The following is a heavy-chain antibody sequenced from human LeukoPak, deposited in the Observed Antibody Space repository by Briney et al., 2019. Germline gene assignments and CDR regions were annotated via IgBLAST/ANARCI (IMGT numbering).Heavy chain of an antibody. CDR1: GFPFSSYW. J-gene: IGHJ4*02. V-gene: IGHV3-48*03. Sequence: GGSLRLSCAASGFPFSSYWMSWVRQTPGKGLEWVSYISSSGSTIYYADSVKGRLTISRDNAKNSLYLQMSSLRAEDTAVYYCARVSSGSYYILDYWGQGTLVTVSS. CDR2: ISSSGSTI. D-gene: IGHD1-26*01. CDR3: ARVSSGSYYILDY.